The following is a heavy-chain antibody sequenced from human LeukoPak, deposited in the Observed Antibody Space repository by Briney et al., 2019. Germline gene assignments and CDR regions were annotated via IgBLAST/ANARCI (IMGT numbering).Heavy chain of an antibody. J-gene: IGHJ4*02. V-gene: IGHV1-24*01. CDR3: ATDGSGWYYFDY. Sequence: ASVKVSCKVSGYTLTELSMHWVRQAPGKGLEWMGGFDPEDGEIIYAQKFQGRVTMTEDTSTDTAYMELSSLRSEDTAVYYCATDGSGWYYFDYWGQGTLVTVSS. CDR2: FDPEDGEI. CDR1: GYTLTELS. D-gene: IGHD6-19*01.